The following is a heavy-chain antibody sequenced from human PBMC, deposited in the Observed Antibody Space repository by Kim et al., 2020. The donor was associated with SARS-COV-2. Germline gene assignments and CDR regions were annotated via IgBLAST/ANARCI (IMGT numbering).Heavy chain of an antibody. CDR1: GFTFSSYW. D-gene: IGHD2-2*01. Sequence: GGSLRLSCAASGFTFSSYWMHWVRQAPGKGLVWVSRINSDGSSTSYADSVKGRFTISRDNAKNTLYLQMNSLRAEDTAVYYCASAPPEVVPAAIEPLYYGMYVWGPGGTVSVSS. J-gene: IGHJ6*02. V-gene: IGHV3-74*01. CDR2: INSDGSST. CDR3: ASAPPEVVPAAIEPLYYGMYV.